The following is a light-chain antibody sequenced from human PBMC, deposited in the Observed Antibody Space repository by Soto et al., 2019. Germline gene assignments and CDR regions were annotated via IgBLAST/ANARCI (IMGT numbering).Light chain of an antibody. V-gene: IGLV2-14*03. J-gene: IGLJ1*01. CDR1: SSDVGGFNY. CDR3: HSYDSSLSGYV. Sequence: QSALTQPASVSGSPGQSITISCTGTSSDVGGFNYVSWYQQHPGKAPKLMIYDVTNRPSGVSYRFSGSKSGNTASLTISGLQAEDEADYYCHSYDSSLSGYVFGTGTKVTVL. CDR2: DVT.